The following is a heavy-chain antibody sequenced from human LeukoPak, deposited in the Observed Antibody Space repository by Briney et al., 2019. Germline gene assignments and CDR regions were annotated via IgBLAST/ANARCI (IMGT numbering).Heavy chain of an antibody. CDR3: ARENAMYYYGSGSYSY. CDR1: GYTFTGYY. V-gene: IGHV1-2*02. D-gene: IGHD3-10*01. CDR2: INPNSDGT. J-gene: IGHJ4*02. Sequence: GASVTVSCKASGYTFTGYYMHWVRQAPGQGLEWMGWINPNSDGTNYAQKFQGRVTMTRDTSISTAYMELSRLRSDDTAVYYCARENAMYYYGSGSYSYWGQGTLVTVSS.